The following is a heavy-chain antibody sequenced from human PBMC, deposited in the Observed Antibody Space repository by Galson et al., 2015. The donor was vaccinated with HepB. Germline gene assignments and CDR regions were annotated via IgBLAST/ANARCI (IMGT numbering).Heavy chain of an antibody. D-gene: IGHD2-2*01. CDR2: IDPSDSYT. CDR3: ARRVGYCSSTSCDYYYGMDV. CDR1: GYSFTSYW. J-gene: IGHJ6*02. Sequence: QSGAEVKKPGESLRISCKGSGYSFTSYWISWVRQMPGKGLEWMGRIDPSDSYTNYSPSFQGHVTISADKSISTAYLQWSSLKASDTAMYYCARRVGYCSSTSCDYYYGMDVWGQGTTVTVSS. V-gene: IGHV5-10-1*01.